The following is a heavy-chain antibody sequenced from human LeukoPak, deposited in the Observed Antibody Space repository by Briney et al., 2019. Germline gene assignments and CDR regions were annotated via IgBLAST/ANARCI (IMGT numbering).Heavy chain of an antibody. J-gene: IGHJ4*02. CDR2: ISYSGST. Sequence: SETLSLTCTVSGGSISSYYWSWVRQPPGKRLEWIGYISYSGSTNYNPSLKSRVTISVDTSKNQFSLKLSSVTAADTAVYYCARGDYNGNPDFDSWGQGTLVTVSS. CDR1: GGSISSYY. V-gene: IGHV4-59*01. CDR3: ARGDYNGNPDFDS. D-gene: IGHD4-23*01.